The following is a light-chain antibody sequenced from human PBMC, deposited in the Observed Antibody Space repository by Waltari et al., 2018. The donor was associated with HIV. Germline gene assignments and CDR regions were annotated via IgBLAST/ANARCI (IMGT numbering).Light chain of an antibody. Sequence: QSALTQPASVSGSPGQSITISCTGTNSDIGGHNSVAWYQQHPGKAPKLIIYDVSNRPAGVSDRFSGSKSGNTASLTISGLQAEDEADYYCKSSTTRSTPCGFGSGTKVTVL. V-gene: IGLV2-14*01. CDR2: DVS. J-gene: IGLJ1*01. CDR1: NSDIGGHNS. CDR3: KSSTTRSTPCG.